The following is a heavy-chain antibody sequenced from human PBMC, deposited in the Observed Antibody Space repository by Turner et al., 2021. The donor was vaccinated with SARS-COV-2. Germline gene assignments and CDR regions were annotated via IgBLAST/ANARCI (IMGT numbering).Heavy chain of an antibody. Sequence: QVQLVQSGAEVKKPGSSVTVSCKASGGTFSTYAITWVRQAPGQGLEWMGGIIPTFGTANDAQKFQGRVTITADESTSTAYMELSSRRSEDTALDYCARVGVGGSSWPKDFDYWGQGTLVTVSS. J-gene: IGHJ4*02. D-gene: IGHD6-13*01. CDR2: IIPTFGTA. CDR1: GGTFSTYA. V-gene: IGHV1-69*01. CDR3: ARVGVGGSSWPKDFDY.